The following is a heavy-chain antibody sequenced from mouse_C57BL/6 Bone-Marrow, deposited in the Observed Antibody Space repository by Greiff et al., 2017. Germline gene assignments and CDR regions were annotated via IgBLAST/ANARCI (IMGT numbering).Heavy chain of an antibody. CDR3: AREGDTVVAPDY. CDR1: GFTFTDYY. V-gene: IGHV7-3*01. D-gene: IGHD1-1*01. CDR2: IRNKANGYTT. J-gene: IGHJ2*01. Sequence: EVQLVESGGGLVQPGGSLSLSCAASGFTFTDYYMSWVRQPPGKALEWLGFIRNKANGYTTEYSASVQGRFTISRDNSQSILYLQMNALRAEDSATYYCAREGDTVVAPDYWGQGTTLTVSS.